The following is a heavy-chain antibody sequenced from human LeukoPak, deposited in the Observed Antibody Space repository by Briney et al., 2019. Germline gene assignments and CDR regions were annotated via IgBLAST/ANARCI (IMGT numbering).Heavy chain of an antibody. CDR2: IYYSGST. Sequence: PSETLSLTCTVSGVSINISTYFWGWIRQPPGKGLEWIGSIYYSGSTYYNPSLNSRVTMSVDTSKNQFSLKLSSVTAADTAVYYCARHIAEEGPWFGENNWFDPWGQGTLVTVSS. V-gene: IGHV4-39*01. CDR3: ARHIAEEGPWFGENNWFDP. CDR1: GVSINISTYF. J-gene: IGHJ5*02. D-gene: IGHD3-10*01.